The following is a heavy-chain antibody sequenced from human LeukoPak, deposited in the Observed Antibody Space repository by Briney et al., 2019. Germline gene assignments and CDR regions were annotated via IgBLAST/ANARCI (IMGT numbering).Heavy chain of an antibody. CDR2: ISGSGVTT. CDR1: AFTFSSYA. Sequence: PGGSLRLSCAASAFTFSSYAMSWVRQAPGKGLEWVSVISGSGVTTYYADSVKGRFTISRDNSKNTLYLQMSSLRAEDTAVYYCAKDAVAVAGFPHYFDYWGQGTLVTVSS. J-gene: IGHJ4*02. D-gene: IGHD6-19*01. V-gene: IGHV3-23*01. CDR3: AKDAVAVAGFPHYFDY.